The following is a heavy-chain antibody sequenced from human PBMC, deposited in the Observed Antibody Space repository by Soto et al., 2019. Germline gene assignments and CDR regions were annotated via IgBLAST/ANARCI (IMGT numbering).Heavy chain of an antibody. CDR2: ISYDGSNK. V-gene: IGHV3-30*18. J-gene: IGHJ6*04. CDR1: GFTFSSYG. D-gene: IGHD3-3*01. Sequence: GGSLRLSCAASGFTFSSYGMHWVRQAPGKGLEWVAVISYDGSNKYYADSVKGRFTISRDNSKNTLYLQMNSLRAEDTAVYYCAKDRGYYVFRCGPHARYSWYRDLWGEGTPVTVSS. CDR3: AKDRGYYVFRCGPHARYSWYRDL.